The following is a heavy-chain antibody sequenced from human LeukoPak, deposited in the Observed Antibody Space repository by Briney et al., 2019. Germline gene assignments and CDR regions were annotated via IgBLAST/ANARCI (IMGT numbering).Heavy chain of an antibody. Sequence: SETLSLTCTVSGGSISSGGYYWSWIRQHPGKGLEWIGYIYYSGSTYYNPSLKSRVTISVDTSKNQFSLKLSSVTAADTAVYYCARVGRNYYGSGSDTFDYWGQGTLVTVSS. V-gene: IGHV4-31*03. D-gene: IGHD3-10*01. CDR1: GGSISSGGYY. CDR2: IYYSGST. J-gene: IGHJ4*02. CDR3: ARVGRNYYGSGSDTFDY.